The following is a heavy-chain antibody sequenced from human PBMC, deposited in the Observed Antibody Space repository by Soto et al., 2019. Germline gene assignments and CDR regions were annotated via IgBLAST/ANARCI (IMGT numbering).Heavy chain of an antibody. CDR1: GGSISSGGYY. Sequence: QVQLQESGPGLVKPSQTLSLTCTVSGGSISSGGYYWNWIRQHPGKGLEWIGYIYYSGSTYYNPSLKSRVTISVDTSKNQFSLKLSSVTAADTAVYYCARVRAMDPAVTRFDPWGQGTLVTVSS. D-gene: IGHD5-18*01. CDR3: ARVRAMDPAVTRFDP. V-gene: IGHV4-31*03. CDR2: IYYSGST. J-gene: IGHJ5*02.